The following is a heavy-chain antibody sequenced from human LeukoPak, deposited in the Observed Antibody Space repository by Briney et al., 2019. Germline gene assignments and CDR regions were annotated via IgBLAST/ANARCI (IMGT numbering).Heavy chain of an antibody. Sequence: PGGSLRLSCAASGFTFTNAWMTWVRQAPGKGLEWVGRIKSKTAGGTIEYGGPVKGRFTISRDDSKNTLYLQMNSLKTEDTAEYYCTTVGYSGNDLNYWGQGTLVTVSS. V-gene: IGHV3-15*01. J-gene: IGHJ4*02. CDR3: TTVGYSGNDLNY. CDR2: IKSKTAGGTI. CDR1: GFTFTNAW. D-gene: IGHD5-12*01.